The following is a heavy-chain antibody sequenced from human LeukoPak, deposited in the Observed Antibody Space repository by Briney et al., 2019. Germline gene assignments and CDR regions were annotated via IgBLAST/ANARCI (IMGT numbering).Heavy chain of an antibody. V-gene: IGHV3-30*02. CDR3: AKGSKAVLFTRDHYMDV. D-gene: IGHD6-19*01. CDR1: GFTFSSYG. CDR2: IRYDGSNK. J-gene: IGHJ6*03. Sequence: SGGSLRLSCAASGFTFSSYGMHWVRQAPGKGLEWVAFIRYDGSNKYYADSVRGRFTISRDNSKNTLYLQMNSLRAEDTAVYFCAKGSKAVLFTRDHYMDVWGKGTTVTISS.